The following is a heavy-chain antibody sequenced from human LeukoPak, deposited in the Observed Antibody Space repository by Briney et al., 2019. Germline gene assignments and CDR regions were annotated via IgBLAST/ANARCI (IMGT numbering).Heavy chain of an antibody. Sequence: GGSLRLSCAASGFTFSSYAMHWVRQAPGKGLEWVAVISYDGSNKYYADSVKGRFTISRDDSKNTLYLQMNSLRAEDTAVYYCANLVGGGRNSVRGLAFDIWGQGTKVSVSS. J-gene: IGHJ3*02. CDR1: GFTFSSYA. V-gene: IGHV3-30*18. D-gene: IGHD4-23*01. CDR3: ANLVGGGRNSVRGLAFDI. CDR2: ISYDGSNK.